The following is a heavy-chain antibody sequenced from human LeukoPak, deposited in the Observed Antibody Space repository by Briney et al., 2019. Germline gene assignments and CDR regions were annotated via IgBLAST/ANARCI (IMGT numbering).Heavy chain of an antibody. Sequence: PSETLSLTCVVSGYSISNGYYWGWIRHPPGKGLEWIESIFHSGNTYYNPSLKSRVTMSVDTSKNQFSLRLTSVTAADTAVYSCAREVGAKPFFFDYWGQGTLVTVSS. CDR3: AREVGAKPFFFDY. CDR1: GYSISNGYY. J-gene: IGHJ4*02. D-gene: IGHD1-26*01. CDR2: IFHSGNT. V-gene: IGHV4-38-2*02.